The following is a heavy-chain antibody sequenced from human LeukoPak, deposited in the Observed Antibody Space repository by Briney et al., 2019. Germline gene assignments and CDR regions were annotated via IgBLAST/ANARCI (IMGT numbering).Heavy chain of an antibody. CDR2: IKQDGSAK. J-gene: IGHJ4*02. CDR3: ARDPGPLEVVVAAE. CDR1: GFTFSRHW. Sequence: AGGSLRLSCAASGFTFSRHWMYWVRQAPGKGLEWVANIKQDGSAKPYVDSVKGRFTISRDNAKNSLYLQMNSLRDEDTAVYYCARDPGPLEVVVAAEWGQGTLVTVSS. V-gene: IGHV3-7*01. D-gene: IGHD2-15*01.